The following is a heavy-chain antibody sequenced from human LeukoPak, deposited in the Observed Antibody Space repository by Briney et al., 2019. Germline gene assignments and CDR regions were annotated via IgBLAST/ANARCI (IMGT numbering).Heavy chain of an antibody. CDR2: IYYSGST. V-gene: IGHV4-59*08. CDR3: AXXXXXXXXYYYAPREYYFDY. D-gene: IGHD3-22*01. CDR1: GGSISSCY. Sequence: PSETLSLTCTVSGGSISSCYWSWIRQPPGKGLEWIGYIYYSGSTNYNPSLKSRVTISVDTSKNQFSLKLSSVTAADTAVYYCAXXXXXXXXYYYAPREYYFDYWGQGTLVTVSS. J-gene: IGHJ4*02.